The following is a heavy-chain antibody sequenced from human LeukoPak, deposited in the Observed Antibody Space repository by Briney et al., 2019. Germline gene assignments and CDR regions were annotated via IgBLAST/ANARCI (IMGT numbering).Heavy chain of an antibody. CDR2: IPYDGSKK. CDR3: AKDRHFYGAGTYYNLDY. V-gene: IGHV3-30*18. Sequence: PGRSLRLSCAASGFIFSTHGMHWVRQAPGKGLEWVSLIPYDGSKKYYADSVEGRFTISRDNSKSTLYLKLNSLRVEDTAVYYCAKDRHFYGAGTYYNLDYWGQGTLVTVSS. CDR1: GFIFSTHG. J-gene: IGHJ4*02. D-gene: IGHD3-10*01.